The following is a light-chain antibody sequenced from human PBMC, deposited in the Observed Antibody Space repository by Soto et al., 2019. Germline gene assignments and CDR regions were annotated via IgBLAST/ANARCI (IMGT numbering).Light chain of an antibody. Sequence: VRRQSPSTLSVSPGERATLSFRAIETVATNLAWYQQIPGQAPRLLIYDASNRATGIPARFSGSGSGTDFTLTISSLEPEDFAVYHCQPRRVWPASFGQRTRLEIK. CDR1: ETVATN. CDR2: DAS. CDR3: QPRRVWPAS. V-gene: IGKV3-11*01. J-gene: IGKJ5*01.